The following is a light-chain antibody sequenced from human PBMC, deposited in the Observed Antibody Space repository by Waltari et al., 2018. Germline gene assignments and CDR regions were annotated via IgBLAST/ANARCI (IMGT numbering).Light chain of an antibody. CDR2: DVR. Sequence: QSALTQPASVTGSPGQSTIISCIGTSDDVGGYATVSWYQQHPGKAPSPIIFDVRRRHTGVSNRFSAAKSGNTASLTISGLQAEDEADYYCCSFASTPSYVFGTGTKVTVL. CDR1: SDDVGGYAT. V-gene: IGLV2-14*03. CDR3: CSFASTPSYV. J-gene: IGLJ1*01.